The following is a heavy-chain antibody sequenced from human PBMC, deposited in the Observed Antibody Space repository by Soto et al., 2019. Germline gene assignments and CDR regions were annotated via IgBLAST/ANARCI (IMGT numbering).Heavy chain of an antibody. Sequence: PGGSLRLSCAASGFTFSSYSMNWVRQAPGKGLEWIARAKSRHQNFATQYAESVKGRFTVSRDDRTNSCFLQMNYLTTDDTAVYFCASPRGAWDARLDRFFDFWGRGTLVTVSS. J-gene: IGHJ2*01. CDR3: ASPRGAWDARLDRFFDF. V-gene: IGHV3-72*01. CDR1: GFTFSSYS. CDR2: AKSRHQNFAT. D-gene: IGHD6-6*01.